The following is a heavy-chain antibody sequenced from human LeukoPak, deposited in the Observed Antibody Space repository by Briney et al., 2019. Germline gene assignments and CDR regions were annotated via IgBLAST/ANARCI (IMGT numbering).Heavy chain of an antibody. CDR1: GFTFSSYA. Sequence: GGSLRLSCAASGFTFSSYAMHWVRQAPGKGLEWVAVISYDGSNKYYADSVKGRFTISRDNSKNTLYLQMNSLRAEDTAVYYCARKGIVGAYDYWGQGTLVTVSS. J-gene: IGHJ4*02. D-gene: IGHD1-26*01. V-gene: IGHV3-30*04. CDR2: ISYDGSNK. CDR3: ARKGIVGAYDY.